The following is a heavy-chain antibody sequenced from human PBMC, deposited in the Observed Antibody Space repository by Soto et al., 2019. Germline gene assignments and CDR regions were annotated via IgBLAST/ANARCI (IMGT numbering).Heavy chain of an antibody. J-gene: IGHJ4*02. Sequence: QVQLQESGPGLVKPSETLSLTCTVSGGSISSYYWSWIRQPPGKGLEWIGYIHYSGSTNYNPSLKSRVTIAVDTSKNQFSLKLSSVTAADTAVYYCARDYSSSWDTGGFDYWGQGTLVTVSS. CDR3: ARDYSSSWDTGGFDY. CDR2: IHYSGST. CDR1: GGSISSYY. D-gene: IGHD6-13*01. V-gene: IGHV4-59*01.